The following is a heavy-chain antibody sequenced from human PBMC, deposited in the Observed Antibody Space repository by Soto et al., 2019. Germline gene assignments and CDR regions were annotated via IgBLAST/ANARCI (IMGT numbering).Heavy chain of an antibody. CDR2: IKQDGSEK. J-gene: IGHJ3*02. CDR3: ARDRVAAAPDAFDI. CDR1: GFTFSSYW. Sequence: GGSLRLSCAASGFTFSSYWMSWVRQAPGKGLEWVANIKQDGSEKYYVDSVKGRFTISRDNAKNSLYLQMNSLRAEDTAVYYCARDRVAAAPDAFDIWGQGTMGTVSS. V-gene: IGHV3-7*01. D-gene: IGHD6-13*01.